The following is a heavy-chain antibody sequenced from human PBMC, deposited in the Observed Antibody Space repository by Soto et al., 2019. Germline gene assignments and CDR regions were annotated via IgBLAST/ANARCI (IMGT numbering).Heavy chain of an antibody. CDR2: ISSNGGIT. Sequence: EVPLVESGGGLVQPGGSLRLSCAASGFTFSSYDMHWVRQAPGKGLEYISAISSNGGITYYANSVKGRFTISRDNSKNTLYLQMGSLRAEDMAVYYCVRDTSFDYWGQGTLVTVSS. J-gene: IGHJ4*02. CDR3: VRDTSFDY. V-gene: IGHV3-64*01. CDR1: GFTFSSYD.